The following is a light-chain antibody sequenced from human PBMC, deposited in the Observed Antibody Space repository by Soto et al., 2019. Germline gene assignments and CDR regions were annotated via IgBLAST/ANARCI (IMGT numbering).Light chain of an antibody. CDR1: RSNIGSNS. Sequence: QSVLTKPPSASGTPGQRVTISCSGDRSNIGSNSVNWYQQLPGTAPTLLIYSNNQRPSGVPDRFSGSKSGTSASLDISGLQSEDEADYYCAAWDDSLNGRYVFGTGTKVTVL. CDR2: SNN. J-gene: IGLJ1*01. V-gene: IGLV1-44*01. CDR3: AAWDDSLNGRYV.